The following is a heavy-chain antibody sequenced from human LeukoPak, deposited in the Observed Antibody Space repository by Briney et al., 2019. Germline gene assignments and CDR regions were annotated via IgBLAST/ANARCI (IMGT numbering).Heavy chain of an antibody. V-gene: IGHV4-59*01. J-gene: IGHJ3*02. D-gene: IGHD6-13*01. CDR3: ARVDFPFIAAAGTPVWAFDI. CDR2: IYYSGST. Sequence: SETLSLTCTVSGGSISSYYWSWIRQPPGKGLEWIGYIYYSGSTNYNPSLKSRVTISVDTSKNQFSLKLSSVTAADTAVYYCARVDFPFIAAAGTPVWAFDIWGQGTMVTVSS. CDR1: GGSISSYY.